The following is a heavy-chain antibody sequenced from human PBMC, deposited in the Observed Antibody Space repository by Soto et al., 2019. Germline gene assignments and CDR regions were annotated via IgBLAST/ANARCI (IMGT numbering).Heavy chain of an antibody. D-gene: IGHD6-25*01. CDR1: GFTVSNNY. J-gene: IGHJ4*02. CDR2: IYSGGST. Sequence: EVQLVETGGGLIQPGGSLRLSCAASGFTVSNNYMSWVRQAPGKGLEWVSLIYSGGSTFYADSVKGRFTISRDNSTNTLCLQMNSLRAEDTAVYFCATYTSVDYWGQGTLVTVSS. V-gene: IGHV3-53*02. CDR3: ATYTSVDY.